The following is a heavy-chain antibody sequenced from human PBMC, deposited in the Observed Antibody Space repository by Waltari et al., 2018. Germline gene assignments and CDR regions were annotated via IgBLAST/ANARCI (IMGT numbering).Heavy chain of an antibody. CDR1: GGTFSSYA. CDR2: IIPIFGTA. Sequence: QVQLVQSGAEVKKPGSSVKVSCKASGGTFSSYAISWVRQAPGQGLEWMGGIIPIFGTANYAQKFQGRVTITTDESTSTAYMELSSLRSEDTAVYYCARVARGSSRKLGYYYYYMDVWGKGTTVTVSS. J-gene: IGHJ6*03. CDR3: ARVARGSSRKLGYYYYYMDV. D-gene: IGHD6-13*01. V-gene: IGHV1-69*05.